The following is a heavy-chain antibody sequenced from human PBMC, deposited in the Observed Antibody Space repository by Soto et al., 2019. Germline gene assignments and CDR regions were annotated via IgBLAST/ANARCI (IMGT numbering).Heavy chain of an antibody. Sequence: GGSLRLSCAASGFTVSSNYMSWVRQAPGKGLEWVSVIYSGGSTYYADSVKGRFTISRHNSKNTLYLQMNSLRAEDTAVYYCATSGYDYGYYYYGMDVWGQGTTVTVSS. CDR1: GFTVSSNY. V-gene: IGHV3-53*04. CDR2: IYSGGST. J-gene: IGHJ6*02. D-gene: IGHD5-12*01. CDR3: ATSGYDYGYYYYGMDV.